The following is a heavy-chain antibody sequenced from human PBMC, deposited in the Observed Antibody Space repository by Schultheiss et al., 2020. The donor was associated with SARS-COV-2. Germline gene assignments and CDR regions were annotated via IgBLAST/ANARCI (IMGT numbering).Heavy chain of an antibody. J-gene: IGHJ5*02. V-gene: IGHV1-46*01. CDR2: INPGSGST. D-gene: IGHD3-16*01. CDR1: GYTFTTYH. Sequence: ASVKVSCKASGYTFTTYHMHWMRQAPGQGLEWMGIINPGSGSTSYAQKFQGRVTMTRDRSTSTVYMDLNSLRSEDTAVYYCARGGYGGTVLLNWFDPWGQGTLVTVSS. CDR3: ARGGYGGTVLLNWFDP.